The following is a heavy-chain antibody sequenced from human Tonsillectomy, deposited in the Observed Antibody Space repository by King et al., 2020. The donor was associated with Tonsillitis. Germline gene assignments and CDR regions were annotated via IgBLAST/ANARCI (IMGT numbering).Heavy chain of an antibody. J-gene: IGHJ5*02. D-gene: IGHD2-2*01. V-gene: IGHV1-2*02. CDR1: GYTFTGYY. Sequence: VQLVESGAEVKKPGASVKVSCKASGYTFTGYYMHWVRQAPGQGLEWMGWINPNSGGTNYAQKFQGRVTMTRDTSISTAYMELSRLRSDDTAVYYCARSGFVVVPAAPYDPWGQGTLVTVSS. CDR2: INPNSGGT. CDR3: ARSGFVVVPAAPYDP.